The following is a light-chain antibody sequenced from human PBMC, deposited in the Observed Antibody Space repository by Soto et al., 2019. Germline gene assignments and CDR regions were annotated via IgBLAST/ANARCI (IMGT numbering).Light chain of an antibody. Sequence: EIVLTQSPGTLSLSPGERATLSCMAIQSLSSSYLAWYQQKPGQAPRLLISGASSRATGIPDRFSGSGSGTDFTLTISSLQSEDFAVYYCQQYNDWPPWTFGQGTKVDI. CDR2: GAS. J-gene: IGKJ1*01. V-gene: IGKV3-20*01. CDR1: QSLSSSY. CDR3: QQYNDWPPWT.